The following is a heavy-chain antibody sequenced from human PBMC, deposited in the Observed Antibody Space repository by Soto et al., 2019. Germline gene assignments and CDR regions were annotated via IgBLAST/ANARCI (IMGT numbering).Heavy chain of an antibody. CDR2: ISASGGST. Sequence: DVQVLESGGDLVQPGGSLRLSCAASGFIFSSYAMSWVRQAPGKGLEWVSFISASGGSTYYADSVKGRFTISRDNSKDTLYRQIDSLRVDDTAVYFCARKADYYYCAMDVWGQGTAVAVSS. J-gene: IGHJ6*02. D-gene: IGHD5-12*01. V-gene: IGHV3-23*01. CDR1: GFIFSSYA. CDR3: ARKADYYYCAMDV.